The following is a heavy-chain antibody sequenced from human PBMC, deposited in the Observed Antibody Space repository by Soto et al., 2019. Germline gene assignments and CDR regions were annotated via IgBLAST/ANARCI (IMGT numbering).Heavy chain of an antibody. V-gene: IGHV3-48*02. CDR3: ARQLYTVVTPQDY. D-gene: IGHD2-21*02. J-gene: IGHJ4*02. CDR2: IDGSGTAM. Sequence: GGSLRLSCAASGFTFSNFRMNWIRRAPGKGLEWVSHIDGSGTAMSYVDSVKGRFTISRDNAKNSLYLEMTSLRDEDTAVYYCARQLYTVVTPQDYWGRGTLVTVSS. CDR1: GFTFSNFR.